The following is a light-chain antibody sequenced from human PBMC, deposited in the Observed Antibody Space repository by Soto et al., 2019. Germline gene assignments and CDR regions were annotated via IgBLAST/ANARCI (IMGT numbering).Light chain of an antibody. V-gene: IGKV4-1*01. J-gene: IGKJ4*01. CDR1: QSVFYSSNSKNY. Sequence: DIVMTQSPDSLAVSLGERATINCKCSQSVFYSSNSKNYLAWFQQKPGQPPKLLIYWASTRESGVPDRFSGSGSGTDFTLTISSLQAEDVAVYYCQQYYTTPLTFGGGTKVEIK. CDR3: QQYYTTPLT. CDR2: WAS.